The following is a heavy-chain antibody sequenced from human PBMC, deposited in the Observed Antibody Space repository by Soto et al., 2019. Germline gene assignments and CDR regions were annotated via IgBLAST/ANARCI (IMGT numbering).Heavy chain of an antibody. Sequence: PGGSLRLSCATSGFTFTAYDLTWVRQAPGKGLDWVSGISPSGDTTYYADSVKGRFTISRDNSKTVLYLQMNSLRAEDTAVYYCAFKGIANPFYWGQGTLVTVSS. J-gene: IGHJ4*02. CDR3: AFKGIANPFY. CDR2: ISPSGDTT. D-gene: IGHD2-21*01. V-gene: IGHV3-23*01. CDR1: GFTFTAYD.